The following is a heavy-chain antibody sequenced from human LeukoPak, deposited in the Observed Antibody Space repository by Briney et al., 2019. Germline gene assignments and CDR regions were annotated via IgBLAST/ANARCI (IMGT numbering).Heavy chain of an antibody. CDR1: GFTFSSYS. CDR3: AKVKDISGYQHFDY. Sequence: GGSLRLSCAASGFTFSSYSMSWVRQAPGKGLEWVSATSGSGDATFYTDSVKGRFTFSRDNSRNALYLQMNSLRAEDTAVYYCAKVKDISGYQHFDYWGQGTLVTVSS. D-gene: IGHD3-22*01. CDR2: TSGSGDAT. V-gene: IGHV3-23*01. J-gene: IGHJ4*02.